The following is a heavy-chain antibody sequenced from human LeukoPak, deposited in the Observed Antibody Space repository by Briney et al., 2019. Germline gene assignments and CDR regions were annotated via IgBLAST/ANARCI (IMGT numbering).Heavy chain of an antibody. D-gene: IGHD1-26*01. J-gene: IGHJ4*02. CDR1: GGSISSYY. CDR2: IYYSGST. V-gene: IGHV4-59*08. Sequence: SETLSLTCTVSGGSISSYYWSWIRQPPGKGLEWIGYIYYSGSTNYSPSLKSRVTISVDTSKNQFSLKLSSVTAADTAVYYCARQNGGATPPFDWGQGTLVTVSS. CDR3: ARQNGGATPPFD.